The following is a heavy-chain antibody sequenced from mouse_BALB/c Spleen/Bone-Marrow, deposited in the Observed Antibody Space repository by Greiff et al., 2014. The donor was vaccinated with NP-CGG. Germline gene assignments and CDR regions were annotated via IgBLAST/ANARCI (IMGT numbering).Heavy chain of an antibody. CDR1: GYSITSDYA. CDR2: ISYSGSF. V-gene: IGHV3-2*02. D-gene: IGHD1-1*02. J-gene: IGHJ1*01. Sequence: VQLKQSGPGLVKPFQSLSLTCTVTGYSITSDYAWNWIRQFPGNKPEWMGYISYSGSFSYNPSLKSRISVTRDTSKNQFFLQLNSVTAEDTATYYCARSGGKRYFAVWGAGTSVTVSS. CDR3: ARSGGKRYFAV.